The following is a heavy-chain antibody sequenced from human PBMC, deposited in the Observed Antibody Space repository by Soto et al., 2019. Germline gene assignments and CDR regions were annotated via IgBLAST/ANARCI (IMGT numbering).Heavy chain of an antibody. V-gene: IGHV3-33*01. CDR3: ARQSLGNIRLRGFDY. J-gene: IGHJ4*02. CDR2: IWYDGSDK. CDR1: GFTFRDYG. Sequence: QVQLVESGGGVVQPGRSLRLSCAGSGFTFRDYGMHWVRQAQGKGLEWVAVIWYDGSDKYYADSVKGRFTISRDNSKNTLYLQMSSLRGEDTAVYYCARQSLGNIRLRGFDYWGQGTLVIVSS. D-gene: IGHD1-1*01.